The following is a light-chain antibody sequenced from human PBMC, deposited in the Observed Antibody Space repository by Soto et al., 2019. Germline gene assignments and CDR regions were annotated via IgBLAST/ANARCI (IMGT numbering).Light chain of an antibody. Sequence: DIQMTQSPSSVSASVGDTVTITCRASQGIYSRLAWYQQKPGKAPELLIYATSTLQNGVPSRLSGSGFGSDFTLSISSLQPEDAASYFCQQTDDFPYTYGGGTKLDIK. J-gene: IGKJ4*01. V-gene: IGKV1D-12*01. CDR1: QGIYSR. CDR3: QQTDDFPYT. CDR2: ATS.